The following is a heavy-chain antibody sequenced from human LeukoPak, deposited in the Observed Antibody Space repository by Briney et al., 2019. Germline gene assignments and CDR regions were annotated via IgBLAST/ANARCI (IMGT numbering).Heavy chain of an antibody. V-gene: IGHV3-30*03. CDR2: ISFDGSKE. J-gene: IGHJ6*02. CDR1: GFTFSIYG. Sequence: PGGSLRLSCAASGFTFSIYGMHWVRQAPGKGLEWVAIISFDGSKEYYADSVKGRFTISRDNAKNSLYLQMSNLRAEDTAVYFCARGGGLDVWGQGATVTVSS. CDR3: ARGGGLDV. D-gene: IGHD3-16*01.